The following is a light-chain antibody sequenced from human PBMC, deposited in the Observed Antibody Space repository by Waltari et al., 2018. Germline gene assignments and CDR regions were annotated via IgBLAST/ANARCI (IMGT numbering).Light chain of an antibody. CDR1: GLRTVH. CDR3: NTRDISGDHLV. CDR2: DGD. J-gene: IGLJ1*01. Sequence: SSEMTQDPAVSVALGQTVTITCQGGGLRTVHANWDQQKPGQAPLLVLYDGDNRPSGIPDRFSGSRSGNTASLTISGAQAEDEADYYCNTRDISGDHLVFGSGTKVTVL. V-gene: IGLV3-19*01.